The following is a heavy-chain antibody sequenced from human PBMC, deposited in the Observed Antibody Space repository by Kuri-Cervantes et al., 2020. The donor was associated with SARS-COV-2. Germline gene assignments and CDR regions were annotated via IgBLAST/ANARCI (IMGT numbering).Heavy chain of an antibody. Sequence: LSLTCAASGFTFSSYAMHWVRQDPGKGLEWVAVISYDGSNKYYADSVKGRFTISRDNSKNTLYLQMNSLRAEDTAVYYCAKGIAVATGYFDYWGQGTLVTVSS. J-gene: IGHJ4*02. CDR2: ISYDGSNK. V-gene: IGHV3-30-3*01. CDR3: AKGIAVATGYFDY. CDR1: GFTFSSYA. D-gene: IGHD6-19*01.